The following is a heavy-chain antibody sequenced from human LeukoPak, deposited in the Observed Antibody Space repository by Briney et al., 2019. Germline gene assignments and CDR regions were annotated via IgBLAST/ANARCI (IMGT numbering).Heavy chain of an antibody. D-gene: IGHD3-22*01. CDR3: ARVSDYYDSSGYYLDY. V-gene: IGHV3-21*01. J-gene: IGHJ4*02. CDR2: ISSSSSYI. CDR1: GFTFSSYS. Sequence: PGGSLRLSCAASGFTFSSYSMNWDRQAPGKGLEWVSSISSSSSYIYYADSVKGRFTISRDNAKNSLYLQMNSLRAEDTAVYYCARVSDYYDSSGYYLDYWGQGTLVTVSS.